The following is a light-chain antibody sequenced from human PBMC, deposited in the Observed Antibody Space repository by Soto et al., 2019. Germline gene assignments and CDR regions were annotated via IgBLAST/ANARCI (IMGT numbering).Light chain of an antibody. CDR2: LEDSGSY. CDR1: SGHSSNI. Sequence: QSVLTQSSSASASLGSSVRLTCTLSSGHSSNIIAWHQQQPGKAPRYLMKLEDSGSYNMGSGVADRLSGSSSGADRYLTISNLQFEDEAEYYCETWDRNTRVFGTGTKVTVL. J-gene: IGLJ1*01. V-gene: IGLV4-60*02. CDR3: ETWDRNTRV.